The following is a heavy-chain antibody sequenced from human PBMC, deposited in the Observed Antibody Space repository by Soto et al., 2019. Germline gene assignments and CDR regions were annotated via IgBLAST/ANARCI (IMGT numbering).Heavy chain of an antibody. CDR1: GGTFSTYA. Sequence: QVQLVQSGAEVKKPGSSVKVSCKASGGTFSTYAIDWVRQAPGQGLEWMGGIIPLFGTAKYAQNFQGRITITADESTNTAYMELRSLRSQDTAVYYCARGVHYDYVWGSYGLRLDYYGMDVWGQGTTVTVSS. J-gene: IGHJ6*02. V-gene: IGHV1-69*01. D-gene: IGHD3-16*01. CDR3: ARGVHYDYVWGSYGLRLDYYGMDV. CDR2: IIPLFGTA.